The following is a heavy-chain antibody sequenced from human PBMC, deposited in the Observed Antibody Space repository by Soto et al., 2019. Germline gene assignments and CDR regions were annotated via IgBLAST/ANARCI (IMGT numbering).Heavy chain of an antibody. CDR3: ARFKIVAIITYYHCSMGV. CDR2: IYPEDSDT. Sequence: GESLKISCQGSGYSFNIYWIGWVRQMPGKGLEWMGIIYPEDSDTRYSPSFQGQVTISADKSLSTAYLQWSSLKASDTATYYCARFKIVAIITYYHCSMGVWGPGTTVTVSS. D-gene: IGHD5-12*01. J-gene: IGHJ6*02. V-gene: IGHV5-51*01. CDR1: GYSFNIYW.